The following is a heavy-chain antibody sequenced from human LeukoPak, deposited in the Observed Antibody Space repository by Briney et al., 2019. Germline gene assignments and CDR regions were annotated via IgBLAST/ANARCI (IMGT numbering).Heavy chain of an antibody. CDR2: ISFNGRNT. CDR3: ARDIELST. Sequence: PGGSLRLSCAASGFNFTDSAMSWVRQTPRKGLEWVSLISFNGRNTYYGDSVKGRFTISRDNSKDTVYLQMNSLRAEGTAIFYCARDIELSTWGPGTMVTVSS. V-gene: IGHV3-23*01. CDR1: GFNFTDSA. J-gene: IGHJ3*01. D-gene: IGHD5-12*01.